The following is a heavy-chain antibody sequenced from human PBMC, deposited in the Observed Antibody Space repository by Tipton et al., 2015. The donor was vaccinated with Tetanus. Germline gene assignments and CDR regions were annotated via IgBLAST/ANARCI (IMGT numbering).Heavy chain of an antibody. D-gene: IGHD3-22*01. J-gene: IGHJ6*02. Sequence: QLVQSGAEVKKPGASVKVSCKASGYTFTGYYIYWVRQAPGQGLEWMGWIDPNSGGTVYAQTVHGRVPMNRDTSISTAYMELRSLGSDDTAVYYCAGDRGDYIYYGMDVWGPGTTVTVS. CDR2: IDPNSGGT. CDR1: GYTFTGYY. CDR3: AGDRGDYIYYGMDV. V-gene: IGHV1-2*02.